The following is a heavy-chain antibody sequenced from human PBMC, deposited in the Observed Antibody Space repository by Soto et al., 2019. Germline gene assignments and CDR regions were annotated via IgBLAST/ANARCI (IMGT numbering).Heavy chain of an antibody. D-gene: IGHD2-2*01. Sequence: QITLKESGPTRVKPTQTLTLTCTFSGFSLSTSGVGVGWIRQPPGKALEWLALIYWDDDKRYSPSLKSRITSTKETSKNQVVLTMTNMDPVDTATYYCAHSGIVVVPAATWFDHWSQGTRVTVSS. CDR3: AHSGIVVVPAATWFDH. CDR2: IYWDDDK. CDR1: GFSLSTSGVG. V-gene: IGHV2-5*02. J-gene: IGHJ5*02.